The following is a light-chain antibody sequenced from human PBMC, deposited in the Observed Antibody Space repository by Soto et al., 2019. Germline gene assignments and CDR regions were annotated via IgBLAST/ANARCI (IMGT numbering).Light chain of an antibody. CDR1: QSVSSNY. V-gene: IGKV3-20*01. Sequence: DIVLTQSPGTLSLSPGERATLSCRASQSVSSNYLAWYQQKPGLSPRLLIYGASSRATGIPDRFSGSGTGTDFPLTISRLAPEDFAVYYCQQYASSPPVTFGPGIKVDIK. CDR3: QQYASSPPVT. CDR2: GAS. J-gene: IGKJ3*01.